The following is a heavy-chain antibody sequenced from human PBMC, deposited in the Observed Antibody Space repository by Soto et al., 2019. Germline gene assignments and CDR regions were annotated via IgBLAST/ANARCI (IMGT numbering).Heavy chain of an antibody. CDR1: EFPFNNYA. D-gene: IGHD3-16*01. CDR3: AKEGADFDI. Sequence: QVQLVESGGGVVQPGRSLRLSCAASEFPFNNYAMHWVRQAPGKGLEWVAFISYDGSDKFYADSVKGRFTISRDNSKSTLYLQMNSLRPEDTAVYYCAKEGADFDIWGQGTMVTVSS. V-gene: IGHV3-30-3*01. J-gene: IGHJ3*02. CDR2: ISYDGSDK.